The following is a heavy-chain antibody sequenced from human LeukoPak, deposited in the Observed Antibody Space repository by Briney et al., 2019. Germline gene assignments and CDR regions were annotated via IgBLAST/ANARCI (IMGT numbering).Heavy chain of an antibody. CDR1: GFTFSSHG. D-gene: IGHD6-19*01. Sequence: GGSLRLSCAASGFTFSSHGMSWVRQAPGKGLEWVSTISGSGDYTYYADSVKGRFTISRDNSKNTLYLQMNSLRAEDTAVYYCAKDHATYYYSSGWYDFDYWGQGTLVTVSS. J-gene: IGHJ4*02. CDR2: ISGSGDYT. CDR3: AKDHATYYYSSGWYDFDY. V-gene: IGHV3-23*01.